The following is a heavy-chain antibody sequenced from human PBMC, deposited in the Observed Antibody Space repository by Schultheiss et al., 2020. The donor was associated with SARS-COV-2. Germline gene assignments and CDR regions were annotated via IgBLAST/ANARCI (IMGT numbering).Heavy chain of an antibody. D-gene: IGHD2-8*02. Sequence: TLSLTCTVSGGSISSYYWSWIRQPPGKALEWLALIDWDDDKYYSTSLKTRLTIAKDTSKNQVVLTMTNMDPVDTATYYCARTTGTDTLDYYGMDVWGQGTTVTVSS. CDR3: ARTTGTDTLDYYGMDV. V-gene: IGHV2-70*01. CDR1: GGSISSYY. CDR2: IDWDDDK. J-gene: IGHJ6*01.